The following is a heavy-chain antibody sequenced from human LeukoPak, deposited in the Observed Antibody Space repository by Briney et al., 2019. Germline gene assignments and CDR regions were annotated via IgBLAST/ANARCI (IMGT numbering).Heavy chain of an antibody. Sequence: GGPLRLSCAASGFTFSSYGMHWVRQAPGKGLEGVAVISYDGSNKYYADSVKGRFTISRDNSKNTLYLQMNSLRAEDTAVYYCAKEHYGGNLDYFDYWGQGTLVTVSS. CDR3: AKEHYGGNLDYFDY. J-gene: IGHJ4*02. V-gene: IGHV3-30*18. CDR1: GFTFSSYG. CDR2: ISYDGSNK. D-gene: IGHD4-23*01.